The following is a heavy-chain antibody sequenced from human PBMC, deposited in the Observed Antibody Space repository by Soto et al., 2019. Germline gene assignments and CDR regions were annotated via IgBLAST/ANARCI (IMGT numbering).Heavy chain of an antibody. Sequence: SETLSLTCTVSGGSISSGSYYWVWIRQPPGKGLKWIGTIYYSGNTYYNPSLKSRVTMSVDTSTNHFSLKLSSVTAADTAVYYCARHPDYWGQGTLVTVSS. CDR3: ARHPDY. J-gene: IGHJ4*02. V-gene: IGHV4-39*02. CDR1: GGSISSGSYY. CDR2: IYYSGNT.